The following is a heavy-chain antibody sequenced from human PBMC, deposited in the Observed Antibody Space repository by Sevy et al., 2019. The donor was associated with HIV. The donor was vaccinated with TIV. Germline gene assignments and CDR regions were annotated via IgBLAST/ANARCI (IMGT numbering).Heavy chain of an antibody. D-gene: IGHD6-13*01. CDR1: GFIFSSYV. V-gene: IGHV3-23*01. CDR2: ISGSGGST. J-gene: IGHJ4*02. Sequence: GGSLRLSYAASGFIFSSYVMSWVRQAPGKGLEWVSTISGSGGSTYYADSVKGRFTISRDNSKNTLDLQMNSLRAEDTAVYYCEAIATAGRDYWGQGTLVTVSS. CDR3: EAIATAGRDY.